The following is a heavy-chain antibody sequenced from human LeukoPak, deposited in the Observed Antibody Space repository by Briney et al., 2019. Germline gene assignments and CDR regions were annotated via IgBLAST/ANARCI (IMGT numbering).Heavy chain of an antibody. CDR3: ARGWVDY. J-gene: IGHJ4*02. Sequence: GGSLGLSCAASGFDFHNYVIHWVRQAPGKGLEWVAVISSDVNIKYYADSVKGRFTISRDSSSKMVSLQMNSLRSEDTAVYYCARGWVDYWGQGTLVTVSS. CDR2: ISSDVNIK. V-gene: IGHV3-30-3*01. CDR1: GFDFHNYV. D-gene: IGHD6-13*01.